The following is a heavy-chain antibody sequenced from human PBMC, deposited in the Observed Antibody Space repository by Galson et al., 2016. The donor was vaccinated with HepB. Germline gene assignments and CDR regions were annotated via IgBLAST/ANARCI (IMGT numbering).Heavy chain of an antibody. Sequence: SETLSLTCTVSGGSISSSSYYWGWIRQPPGKGLEWIGSIYYSGSTYYNSSLKSRVTISVDTSKNQFSLKLSSVTAADTAVYYCARRSYYDSWSGFWLDYWGQGTLVTVSS. CDR1: GGSISSSSYY. CDR2: IYYSGST. J-gene: IGHJ4*02. CDR3: ARRSYYDSWSGFWLDY. V-gene: IGHV4-39*01. D-gene: IGHD3-3*01.